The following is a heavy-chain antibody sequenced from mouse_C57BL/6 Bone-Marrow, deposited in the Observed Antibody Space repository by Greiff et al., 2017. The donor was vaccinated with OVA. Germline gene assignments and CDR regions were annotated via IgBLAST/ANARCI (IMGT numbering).Heavy chain of an antibody. J-gene: IGHJ3*01. CDR3: ARPYYSNYGFAY. D-gene: IGHD2-5*01. V-gene: IGHV1-69*01. Sequence: QVQLQQPGAELVMPGASVKLSCKASGYTFTSYWMHWVKQRPGQGLEWIGEIDPSDSYTNYNQKFKGKSTLTVEKSSSTAYMQLSSLTSEDSAVYYCARPYYSNYGFAYWGQGTLVTVSA. CDR1: GYTFTSYW. CDR2: IDPSDSYT.